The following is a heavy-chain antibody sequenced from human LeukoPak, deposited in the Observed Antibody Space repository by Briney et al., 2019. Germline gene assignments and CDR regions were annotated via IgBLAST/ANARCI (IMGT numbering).Heavy chain of an antibody. CDR1: GASISSGSYY. D-gene: IGHD2-2*01. CDR3: ARTTEGYCRSTSCYGFYYSYYMDV. J-gene: IGHJ6*03. CDR2: IYYSGST. Sequence: SETLSLTCTVSGASISSGSYYWSWIRQPAGKGLEWIGYIYYSGSTNYNPSLKSRVTISVDTSKNQFSLKLSSVTAADTAVYYCARTTEGYCRSTSCYGFYYSYYMDVWGKGTTVTISS. V-gene: IGHV4-61*10.